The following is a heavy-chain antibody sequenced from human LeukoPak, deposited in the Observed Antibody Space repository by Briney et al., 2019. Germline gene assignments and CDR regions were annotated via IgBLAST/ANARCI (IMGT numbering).Heavy chain of an antibody. J-gene: IGHJ6*02. V-gene: IGHV1-69*04. D-gene: IGHD6-6*01. CDR2: IIPIFGIT. Sequence: GASVKVSCKASGGTLFSYAINWVRQAPGQGLEWMGRIIPIFGITNYAQKFQARVTITADKSTSTAYMELSSLRSEDTAVYYCARTSIAVGDYYYYGMDVWGQGTTVTVSS. CDR3: ARTSIAVGDYYYYGMDV. CDR1: GGTLFSYA.